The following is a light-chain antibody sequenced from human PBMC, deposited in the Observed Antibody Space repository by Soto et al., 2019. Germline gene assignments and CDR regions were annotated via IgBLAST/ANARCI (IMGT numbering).Light chain of an antibody. Sequence: QSALTQPASVSGSPGQSITISCTGTSSDVGSYNYVSWYQHLPGKAPKLIIYEVSRRPSGLSHRFSGSKSGNTASLTISGLQTEDEADYYCSSYTASSALVFGGGTKLTVL. CDR3: SSYTASSALV. V-gene: IGLV2-14*01. CDR1: SSDVGSYNY. CDR2: EVS. J-gene: IGLJ2*01.